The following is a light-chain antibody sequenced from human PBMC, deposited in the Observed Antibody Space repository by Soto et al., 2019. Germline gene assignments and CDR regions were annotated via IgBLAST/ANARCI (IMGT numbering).Light chain of an antibody. Sequence: DIQITHSPSTLSALVGDRVTITCRASKSIGAWLAWYQQKSVKAPKLLIYKASSLESEVPSRVRGSGSGTEFTLTVSSLQPDDFATYYCQQYSTWYTCGQGTKLEIK. CDR2: KAS. CDR1: KSIGAW. V-gene: IGKV1-5*03. CDR3: QQYSTWYT. J-gene: IGKJ2*01.